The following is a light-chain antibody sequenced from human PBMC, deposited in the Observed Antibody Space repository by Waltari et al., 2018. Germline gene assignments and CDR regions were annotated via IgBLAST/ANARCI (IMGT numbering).Light chain of an antibody. CDR2: GKN. CDR1: SLRSFH. Sequence: SSELTQDPAVSVALGQTVRITCQGDSLRSFHGGWYQQKPGQAPILVIYGKNNRPSGIADRFSASYSGNTASVIITGAQAEDEADYDCNARDSSVNHVLVGGGTKLTVL. J-gene: IGLJ2*01. V-gene: IGLV3-19*01. CDR3: NARDSSVNHVL.